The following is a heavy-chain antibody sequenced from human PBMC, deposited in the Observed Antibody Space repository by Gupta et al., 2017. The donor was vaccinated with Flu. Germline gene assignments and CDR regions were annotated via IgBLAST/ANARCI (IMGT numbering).Heavy chain of an antibody. CDR1: GGSISSYY. J-gene: IGHJ6*02. V-gene: IGHV4-59*01. D-gene: IGHD2-2*01. CDR3: ARLVGCSSTSCYPREGVNYYYYGMDV. CDR2: IYYSGST. Sequence: QVQLQESGPGLVKPSETLSLTCTVSGGSISSYYWSWIRQPPGKGLEWIGNIYYSGSTNYNPSLKSRVTISVDTSKNQFSLKLSSVTAADTAVYYCARLVGCSSTSCYPREGVNYYYYGMDVWGQGTTVTVSS.